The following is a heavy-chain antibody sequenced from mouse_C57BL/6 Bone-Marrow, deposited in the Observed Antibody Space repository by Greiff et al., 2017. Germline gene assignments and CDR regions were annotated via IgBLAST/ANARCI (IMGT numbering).Heavy chain of an antibody. CDR3: ARRGWRNYAMDY. CDR1: GFTFSDYG. Sequence: DVKVEESGGGLVQPGGSLKLSCAASGFTFSDYGMAWVRQAPRKGPEWVAFISNLAYSIYYADTVTGRFTISRENAKNTLYLEMSSLRSEDTAMYYCARRGWRNYAMDYWGQGTSVTVSS. V-gene: IGHV5-15*01. CDR2: ISNLAYSI. D-gene: IGHD2-3*01. J-gene: IGHJ4*01.